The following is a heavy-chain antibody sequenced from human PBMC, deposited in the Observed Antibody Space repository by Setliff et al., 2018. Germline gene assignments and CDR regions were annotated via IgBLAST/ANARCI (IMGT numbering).Heavy chain of an antibody. CDR3: AGQGPIFGSGLIPGFDQ. D-gene: IGHD3-3*01. CDR1: GFTFSSYA. V-gene: IGHV3-30*04. CDR2: ISYDGRNK. J-gene: IGHJ4*02. Sequence: PGGSLRLSCAASGFTFSSYAMHWVRQAPGKGLEWVAVISYDGRNKYYADYVKGRFTISRDNSKNTLYLQTSSLRTEDTAIYFCAGQGPIFGSGLIPGFDQWGQGTMVTVSS.